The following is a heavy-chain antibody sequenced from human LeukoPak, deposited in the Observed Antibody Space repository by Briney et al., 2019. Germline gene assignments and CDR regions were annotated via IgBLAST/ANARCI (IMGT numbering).Heavy chain of an antibody. J-gene: IGHJ6*03. CDR1: GGTFSSYA. Sequence: SVKVSCKASGGTFSSYAISWVRQAPGHGLEWMGGIIPIFGTANYEQKFQGRVTITADESTSTAYMELSSLRSEDTAVYYCARGIMWGYHYYMDVWGKGTTVTVSS. CDR3: ARGIMWGYHYYMDV. D-gene: IGHD2-21*01. V-gene: IGHV1-69*01. CDR2: IIPIFGTA.